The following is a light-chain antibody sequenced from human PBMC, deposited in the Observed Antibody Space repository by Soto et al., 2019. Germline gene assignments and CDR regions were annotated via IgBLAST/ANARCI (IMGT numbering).Light chain of an antibody. CDR2: GAS. V-gene: IGKV3-20*01. J-gene: IGKJ4*01. Sequence: EIVLTQSPGTLSLSPGERATLSCRASQSVSNNFLAWYQHRPGQAPRLLIYGASSRATGIPDRFSGSGSGTDFTLTISRREPEDFAVYYCQQYGSSPLTFGGGTKVDI. CDR1: QSVSNNF. CDR3: QQYGSSPLT.